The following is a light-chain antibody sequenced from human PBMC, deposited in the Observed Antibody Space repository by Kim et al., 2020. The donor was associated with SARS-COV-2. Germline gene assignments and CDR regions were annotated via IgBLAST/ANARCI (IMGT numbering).Light chain of an antibody. J-gene: IGLJ2*01. CDR1: SSDVGGYNY. Sequence: GQSITSSCTGTSSDVGGYNYVSWYKQHPGKAPKLMIYDVSNRPSGVSNRFSGSKSGNTASLTISGLQAEDEADYYCSSYTSSSTRVFGGGTQLTVL. CDR2: DVS. V-gene: IGLV2-14*03. CDR3: SSYTSSSTRV.